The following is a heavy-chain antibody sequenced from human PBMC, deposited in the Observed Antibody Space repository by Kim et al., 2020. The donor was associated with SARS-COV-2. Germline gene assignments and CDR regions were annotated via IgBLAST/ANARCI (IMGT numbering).Heavy chain of an antibody. D-gene: IGHD6-19*01. CDR3: ARQVPGADRRFDF. CDR1: GGSFSFYH. Sequence: SETLSLICTVSGGSFSFYHWSWIRQPAGKGLEWIGRIHVSGSTNFNPSLKSRVTMSLDTSENQMSLRLTSVTAADTAMYYCARQVPGADRRFDFWGQGILVTVSS. J-gene: IGHJ4*02. V-gene: IGHV4-4*07. CDR2: IHVSGST.